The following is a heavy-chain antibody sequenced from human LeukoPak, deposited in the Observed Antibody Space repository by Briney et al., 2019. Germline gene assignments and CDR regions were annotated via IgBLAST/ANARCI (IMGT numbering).Heavy chain of an antibody. J-gene: IGHJ4*02. CDR3: AKTHDSSGYYSPIDC. D-gene: IGHD3-22*01. Sequence: PGGSLRLSCAASGFTFSSYAMHWVRQAPGKGLEWVAVISSDGTNKYYADSVKGRFTISRDNFKNTLYLQMNSLLTEDTAVYSCAKTHDSSGYYSPIDCWGQGTLVTVSS. CDR2: ISSDGTNK. CDR1: GFTFSSYA. V-gene: IGHV3-30*04.